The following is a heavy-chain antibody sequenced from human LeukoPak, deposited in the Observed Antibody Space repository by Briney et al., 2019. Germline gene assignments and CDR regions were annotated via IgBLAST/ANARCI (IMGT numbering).Heavy chain of an antibody. V-gene: IGHV3-66*04. CDR1: GFTVSSNY. J-gene: IGHJ4*02. Sequence: GGSLRLSCAASGFTVSSNYMSWVRQAPGKGLEWVSVIYSGGSTYYADSVKGRFTISRDNSKNTLYLQMNSLRAEDTAVYYCARRPTVVTQLLYYFDYWGQGTLVTLSS. CDR2: IYSGGST. D-gene: IGHD4-23*01. CDR3: ARRPTVVTQLLYYFDY.